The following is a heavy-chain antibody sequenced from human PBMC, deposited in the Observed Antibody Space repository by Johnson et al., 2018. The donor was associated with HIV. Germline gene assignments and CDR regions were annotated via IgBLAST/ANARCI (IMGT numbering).Heavy chain of an antibody. D-gene: IGHD5-18*01. J-gene: IGHJ3*02. V-gene: IGHV3-74*01. CDR1: GFTFSNAW. CDR2: ISSDGTDT. CDR3: ARDGRDLVTRGAFDI. Sequence: EVQLVESGGGVVQPGRSLRLSCAASGFTFSNAWMNWVRQAPGKGLVWVSRISSDGTDTYYADSVKGRFIISRDTSKNTLYLQMNSLRAEDTAVYYCARDGRDLVTRGAFDIWGQGTVVTVSS.